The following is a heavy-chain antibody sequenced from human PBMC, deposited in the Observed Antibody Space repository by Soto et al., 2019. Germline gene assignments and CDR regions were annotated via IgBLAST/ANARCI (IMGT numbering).Heavy chain of an antibody. V-gene: IGHV3-30-3*01. CDR1: GFTFSSYA. CDR3: AREGYGGYLFDY. D-gene: IGHD5-12*01. J-gene: IGHJ4*02. CDR2: ISYDGSNK. Sequence: QVQLVESGGGVVQPGRSLRLSCAASGFTFSSYAMHWVRQAPGKGLEWVAVISYDGSNKYYADSVKGRFTISRDNSNNTLYLQMNSLRAEDPAVYYCAREGYGGYLFDYWGQGTLVTVSS.